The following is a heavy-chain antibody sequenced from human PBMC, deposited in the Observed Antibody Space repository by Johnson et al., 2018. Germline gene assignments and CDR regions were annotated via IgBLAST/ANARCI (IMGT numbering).Heavy chain of an antibody. V-gene: IGHV3-33*01. D-gene: IGHD2-15*01. CDR2: IWYDGSNK. J-gene: IGHJ3*02. CDR1: EFTFSHYG. Sequence: QVQLVQSGGGVVQPGRSLRLSCAASEFTFSHYGMHWVRQAPGEGLEWVAVIWYDGSNKYYADSVKGRFTISRDNSKNTLYLQMNSLRAGDTAVYYCARGYCSGGSCYSEDAFDIWGQGTMVTVSS. CDR3: ARGYCSGGSCYSEDAFDI.